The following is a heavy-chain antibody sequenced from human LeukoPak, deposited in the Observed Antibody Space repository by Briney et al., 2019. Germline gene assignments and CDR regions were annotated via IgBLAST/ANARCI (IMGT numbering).Heavy chain of an antibody. D-gene: IGHD1-1*01. Sequence: GGSLRLSCAASGFTFTSYAMGWVRQVPGKGLEWVLVISFSGDNTYYADSVKGRFTISRDNSKNTLYLQMNSLRAEDTAVYYCAKDGRTGRTGSHDYWGQGTLVTISS. CDR1: GFTFTSYA. CDR3: AKDGRTGRTGSHDY. CDR2: ISFSGDNT. V-gene: IGHV3-23*01. J-gene: IGHJ4*02.